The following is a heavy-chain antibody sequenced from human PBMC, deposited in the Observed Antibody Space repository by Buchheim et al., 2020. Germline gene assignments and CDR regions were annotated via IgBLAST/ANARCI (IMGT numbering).Heavy chain of an antibody. V-gene: IGHV3-23*01. CDR1: GFTFSSYA. CDR2: ISGTGSTT. Sequence: EVQLLESGGGLVQPGGSLRLSCAASGFTFSSYAMSWVRQAPGKGLEWVSAISGTGSTTNYADSVKGRFTISRDNPKNTLYLQMNSLRVEDTAVYYCAKDLLRGSYGAWGQGTL. D-gene: IGHD1-26*01. J-gene: IGHJ5*02. CDR3: AKDLLRGSYGA.